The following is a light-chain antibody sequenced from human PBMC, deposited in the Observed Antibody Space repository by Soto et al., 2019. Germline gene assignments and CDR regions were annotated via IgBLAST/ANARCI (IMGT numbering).Light chain of an antibody. V-gene: IGLV2-14*03. Sequence: QSVLTQPASVSGSPEQSITISCTGTSSDVGASNFVSWFQHHPGKAPKVIVYVVSNRPSGVSNRFSGSKSGSTASLTISGLQAEDEADYYCNSYTSSSTWVFGGGTKLTVL. CDR3: NSYTSSSTWV. CDR1: SSDVGASNF. CDR2: VVS. J-gene: IGLJ3*02.